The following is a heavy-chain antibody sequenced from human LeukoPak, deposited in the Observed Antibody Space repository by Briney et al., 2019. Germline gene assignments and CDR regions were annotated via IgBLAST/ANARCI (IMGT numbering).Heavy chain of an antibody. D-gene: IGHD5-12*01. V-gene: IGHV1-18*01. CDR1: GYTFTSYG. Sequence: GASVKVSCKASGYTFTSYGISWVRQAPGQGLEWMGWISAYNGNTNYAQKLQGRVTMTTDTSTSTAYMDLSSLRSEDTAVYYCARRGEYSGYDSGDYFDYWGQGTLVTVSS. CDR3: ARRGEYSGYDSGDYFDY. J-gene: IGHJ4*02. CDR2: ISAYNGNT.